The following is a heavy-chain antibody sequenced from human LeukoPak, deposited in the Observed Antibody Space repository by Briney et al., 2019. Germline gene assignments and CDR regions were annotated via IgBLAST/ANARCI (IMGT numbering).Heavy chain of an antibody. Sequence: ASVKVSCKPSGYTFISHPMHWVRQAPGQRLEWMGWINAGNGKTEYSQKFQGRVTITRDTSASTVYMELNSLRSEDTAMYYCARDRYYGSDGRFNYFDYWGQGTPLTVSS. J-gene: IGHJ4*02. V-gene: IGHV1-3*01. D-gene: IGHD3-10*01. CDR3: ARDRYYGSDGRFNYFDY. CDR1: GYTFISHP. CDR2: INAGNGKT.